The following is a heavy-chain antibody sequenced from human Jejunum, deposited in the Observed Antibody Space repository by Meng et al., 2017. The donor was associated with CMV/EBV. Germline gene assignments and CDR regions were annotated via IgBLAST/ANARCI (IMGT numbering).Heavy chain of an antibody. CDR2: IKSNSDGGAT. D-gene: IGHD6-13*01. CDR1: FTLSNAW. Sequence: FTLSNAWMNWVRQAPGKGPEWVGRIKSNSDGGATDYTAPVRGRFTISRDDSQNTLYLQMNSLETEDTGVYYCATDRLLSSRWYVDYWGQGTLVTVSS. J-gene: IGHJ4*02. V-gene: IGHV3-15*07. CDR3: ATDRLLSSRWYVDY.